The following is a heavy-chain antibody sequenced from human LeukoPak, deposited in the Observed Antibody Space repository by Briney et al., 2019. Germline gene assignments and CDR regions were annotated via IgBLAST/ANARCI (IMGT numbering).Heavy chain of an antibody. V-gene: IGHV3-23*01. J-gene: IGHJ1*01. Sequence: QTGGSLRLSCAASGLTFSSYAMSWVRQAPGKGLEWVSAISGSGGSTYYADSVKGRFTISRGNSKNTPYLQMNSLRAEDTAVYYCAKSPSSGYYFGYFQHWGQGTLVTVSS. D-gene: IGHD3-22*01. CDR1: GLTFSSYA. CDR2: ISGSGGST. CDR3: AKSPSSGYYFGYFQH.